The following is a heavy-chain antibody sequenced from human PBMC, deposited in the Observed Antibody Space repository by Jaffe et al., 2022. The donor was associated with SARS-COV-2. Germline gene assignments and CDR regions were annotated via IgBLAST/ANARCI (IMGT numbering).Heavy chain of an antibody. CDR2: ISWNSGSI. CDR3: AKDLRPRYYYGSGSPGD. D-gene: IGHD3-10*01. V-gene: IGHV3-9*01. J-gene: IGHJ4*02. Sequence: EVQLVESGGGLVQPGRSLRLSCAASGFTFDDYAMHWVRQAPGKGLEWVSGISWNSGSIGYADSVKGRFTISRDNAKNSLYLQMNSLRAEDTALYYCAKDLRPRYYYGSGSPGDWGQGTLVTVSS. CDR1: GFTFDDYA.